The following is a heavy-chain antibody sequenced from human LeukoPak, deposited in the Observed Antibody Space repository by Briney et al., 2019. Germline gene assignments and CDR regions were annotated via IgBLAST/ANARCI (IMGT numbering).Heavy chain of an antibody. CDR3: ARSGLEVVPAAKVRLNWFDH. V-gene: IGHV4-31*03. CDR1: GGSISSGGYY. D-gene: IGHD2-2*01. CDR2: IYYSGST. Sequence: SETLSLICTVSGGSISSGGYYWSWIRQHPGKGLEWIGYIYYSGSTYYNPSLKSRVTISVDTSKNQFYLKLSSVTAADTAVYYCARSGLEVVPAAKVRLNWFDHWGQGTLVTVSS. J-gene: IGHJ5*02.